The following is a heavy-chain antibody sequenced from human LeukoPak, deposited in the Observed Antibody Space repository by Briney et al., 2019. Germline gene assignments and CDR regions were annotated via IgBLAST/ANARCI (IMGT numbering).Heavy chain of an antibody. D-gene: IGHD1-14*01. CDR1: GFTFSSYS. CDR2: ISSSSYI. CDR3: ARQRGTLTLDY. Sequence: GGSLRLSCAASGFTFSSYSMNWVRQAPGKGLEWVSSISSSSYIYYADSVKGRFTISRDNAKNSLYPQMNSLRAEDTAVYYCARQRGTLTLDYWGQGTLVTVSS. J-gene: IGHJ4*02. V-gene: IGHV3-21*01.